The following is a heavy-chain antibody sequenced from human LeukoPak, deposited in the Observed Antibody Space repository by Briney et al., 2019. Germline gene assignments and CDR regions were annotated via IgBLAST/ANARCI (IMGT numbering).Heavy chain of an antibody. Sequence: SVKVSCKAPGYTFTGYYMHWVRQAPGQGLEWMGGIIPIFGTANYAQKFQGRVTITADESTSTAYMELSSLRSEDTAVYYCARGIVVVVAATPHYYYGMDVWGQGTTVTVSS. CDR1: GYTFTGYY. D-gene: IGHD2-15*01. J-gene: IGHJ6*02. CDR2: IIPIFGTA. CDR3: ARGIVVVVAATPHYYYGMDV. V-gene: IGHV1-69*13.